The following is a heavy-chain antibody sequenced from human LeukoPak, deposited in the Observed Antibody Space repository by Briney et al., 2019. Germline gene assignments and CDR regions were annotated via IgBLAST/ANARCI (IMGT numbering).Heavy chain of an antibody. CDR3: AKGSSDSRPYYFDY. J-gene: IGHJ4*02. V-gene: IGHV4-4*02. Sequence: PSETLSLTCAVSGGSTSSSNWWSWVRQPPGKGLEWIGEIFHSGSTNYNPSLKSRVAMSVDKSRNQFSLELTSVTAADTAVYYCAKGSSDSRPYYFDYWGQGTLVTVSS. CDR1: GGSTSSSNW. CDR2: IFHSGST. D-gene: IGHD3-22*01.